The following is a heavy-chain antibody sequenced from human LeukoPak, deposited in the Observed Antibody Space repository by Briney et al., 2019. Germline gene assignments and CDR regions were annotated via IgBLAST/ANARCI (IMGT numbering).Heavy chain of an antibody. CDR1: GYTSTSYG. Sequence: ASVKVSCTASGYTSTSYGISWVRQAPGQGLEWMGWISAYNGNTNYAQKLQGRVTMTTDTSTSTAYMELRSLRSDDTAVYYCARDPGDIVVVPAAIGIWFDPWGQGTLVTVSS. D-gene: IGHD2-2*01. J-gene: IGHJ5*02. V-gene: IGHV1-18*04. CDR2: ISAYNGNT. CDR3: ARDPGDIVVVPAAIGIWFDP.